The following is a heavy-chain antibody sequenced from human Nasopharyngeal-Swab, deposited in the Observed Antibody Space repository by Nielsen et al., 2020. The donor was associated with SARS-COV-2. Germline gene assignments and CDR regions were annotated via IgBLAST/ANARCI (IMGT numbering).Heavy chain of an antibody. D-gene: IGHD5-18*01. CDR1: GFTFSNFW. Sequence: ESLKISCAASGFTFSNFWMSWVRQPPGKGLEWIGEINHSGSTNYNPSLKSRVTISVDTSKNQFSLKLSSVTAADTAVYYCARDDSYGLGMDVWGQGTTVTVSS. V-gene: IGHV4-34*01. CDR2: INHSGST. CDR3: ARDDSYGLGMDV. J-gene: IGHJ6*02.